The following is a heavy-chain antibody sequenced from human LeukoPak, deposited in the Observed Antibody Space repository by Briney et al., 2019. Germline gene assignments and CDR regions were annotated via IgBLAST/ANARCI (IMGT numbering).Heavy chain of an antibody. CDR3: ARELGWELPTANWFDP. CDR1: GYTFTSYG. CDR2: INPNSGGT. V-gene: IGHV1-2*02. D-gene: IGHD1-26*01. J-gene: IGHJ5*02. Sequence: ASVKVSCKASGYTFTSYGISWVRQAPGQGLEWMGWINPNSGGTNYAQKFQGRVTMTRDTSISTAYMELSRLRSDDTAVYYCARELGWELPTANWFDPWGQGTLVTVSS.